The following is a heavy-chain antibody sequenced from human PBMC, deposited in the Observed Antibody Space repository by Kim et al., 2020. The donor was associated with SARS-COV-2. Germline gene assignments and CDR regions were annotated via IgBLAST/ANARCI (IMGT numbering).Heavy chain of an antibody. D-gene: IGHD4-17*01. J-gene: IGHJ6*02. V-gene: IGHV4-34*01. CDR3: AGGYGDPNKGVYYYYYGMDV. CDR2: INHSGST. Sequence: SETLSLTCAVYGGSFSGYYWSWIRQPPGKGLEWIGEINHSGSTNYNPSLKSRVTISVDTSKNQFSLKLSSVTAADTAVYYCAGGYGDPNKGVYYYYYGMDVWGQGTTVTVSS. CDR1: GGSFSGYY.